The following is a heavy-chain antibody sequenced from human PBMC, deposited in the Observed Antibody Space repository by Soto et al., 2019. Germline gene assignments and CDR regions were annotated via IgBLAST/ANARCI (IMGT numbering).Heavy chain of an antibody. CDR2: INSDGSST. CDR1: GFTFSRYW. D-gene: IGHD3-3*01. Sequence: EVQLVESGGGLVQPGGPLRLSCAASGFTFSRYWMHWVRQAPGKGMVWVSRINSDGSSTSYANSVKGRFTISRDNAKNTLYLQMNSLRAEDTAVYYCASQWSLVAFDIWGQGTMVTVSS. J-gene: IGHJ3*02. CDR3: ASQWSLVAFDI. V-gene: IGHV3-74*01.